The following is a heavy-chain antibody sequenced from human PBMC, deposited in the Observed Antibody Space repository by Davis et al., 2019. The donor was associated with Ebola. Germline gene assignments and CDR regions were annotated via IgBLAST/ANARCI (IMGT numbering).Heavy chain of an antibody. CDR1: GFTFSSYA. Sequence: GESLKISCAASGFTFSSYAMSWVRQAPGKGLEWVSAISGSGGSTYYADSVKGRFTISRDNSKNTLYLQMNSLRAEDTAVYYCASPDRVPARVWRYYYYGMDVWGQGTTVTVSS. J-gene: IGHJ6*02. D-gene: IGHD2-2*01. CDR2: ISGSGGST. V-gene: IGHV3-23*01. CDR3: ASPDRVPARVWRYYYYGMDV.